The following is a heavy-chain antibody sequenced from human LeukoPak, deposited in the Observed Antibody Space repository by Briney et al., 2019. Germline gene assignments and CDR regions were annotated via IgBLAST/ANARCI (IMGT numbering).Heavy chain of an antibody. CDR1: GFTFSDYW. V-gene: IGHV3-7*01. CDR2: IKQNGGET. D-gene: IGHD2-15*01. Sequence: GGSLRLSCAASGFTFSDYWMSWVRQAPGKGLEWVANIKQNGGETYYVDSVKGRFTVSRDNAKNSLFLQMNSLRAEDTAMYYCATDRIVAEAFDIWGQGTMVTVSS. CDR3: ATDRIVAEAFDI. J-gene: IGHJ3*02.